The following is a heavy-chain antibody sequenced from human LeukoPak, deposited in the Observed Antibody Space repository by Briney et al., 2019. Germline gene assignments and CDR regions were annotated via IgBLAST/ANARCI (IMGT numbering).Heavy chain of an antibody. CDR2: ISGSGGST. CDR3: AKDIRRGYCSNTSCYGSYFDY. CDR1: GFTFSSYA. V-gene: IGHV3-23*01. Sequence: GGSLRLSCAASGFTFSSYAMSWVRQAPGKGLEWVSAISGSGGSTYYADSVKGRFTISRDNSKNTLYLQMNSLRAEDTAVYYCAKDIRRGYCSNTSCYGSYFDYWGQGTLVTVSS. D-gene: IGHD2-2*01. J-gene: IGHJ4*02.